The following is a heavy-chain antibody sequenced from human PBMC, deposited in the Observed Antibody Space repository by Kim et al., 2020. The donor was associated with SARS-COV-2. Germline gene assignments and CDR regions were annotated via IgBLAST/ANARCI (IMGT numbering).Heavy chain of an antibody. Sequence: GESLKISCAASGFTFSSYAMSWVRQAPGKGLEWVSAISGSGGSTYYADSVKGRFTISRDNSKNTLYLRMNSLRAEDTAVYYCAKGWVWFGELLGRPPLPSFDYWGQGTLVTVSS. CDR3: AKGWVWFGELLGRPPLPSFDY. V-gene: IGHV3-23*01. D-gene: IGHD3-10*01. J-gene: IGHJ4*02. CDR1: GFTFSSYA. CDR2: ISGSGGST.